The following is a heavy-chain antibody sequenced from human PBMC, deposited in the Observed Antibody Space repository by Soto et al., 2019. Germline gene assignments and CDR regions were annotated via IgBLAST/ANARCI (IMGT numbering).Heavy chain of an antibody. CDR1: GDSVSSNSAA. J-gene: IGHJ6*03. D-gene: IGHD1-7*01. CDR3: AGTTSHQWYYMDV. V-gene: IGHV6-1*01. CDR2: TDYRSRWYN. Sequence: QVQLQESGPGLVKPSQTLSLTCAISGDSVSSNSAAWNWIRLSPSRGLEWLARTDYRSRWYNDYAVSVRSRITVNPDTSKNQSSLQLTSVTPEDTAVYYCAGTTSHQWYYMDVWGKGTTVTVSS.